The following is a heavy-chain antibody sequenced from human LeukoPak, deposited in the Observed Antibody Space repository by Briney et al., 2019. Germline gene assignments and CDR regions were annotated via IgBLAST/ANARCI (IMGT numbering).Heavy chain of an antibody. Sequence: ASVKVSCKASGYTFTSYAMNWVRQAPGQGLEWMGWINTNTGNPTYAQGFTGRFVFSLDTSVSTAYLQISSLKAEDTAVYYCARVIVVVPAATMYYYYYYMDVWGKGTTVTVSS. CDR2: INTNTGNP. J-gene: IGHJ6*03. CDR3: ARVIVVVPAATMYYYYYYMDV. CDR1: GYTFTSYA. V-gene: IGHV7-4-1*02. D-gene: IGHD2-2*01.